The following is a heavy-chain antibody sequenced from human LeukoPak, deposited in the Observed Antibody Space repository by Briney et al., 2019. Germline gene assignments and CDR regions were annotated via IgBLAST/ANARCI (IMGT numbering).Heavy chain of an antibody. CDR2: ISSSSSYI. Sequence: TGGSLRLSCAASGFTFSSYSMNWVRQAPGKGLEWVSSISSSSSYIYYADSVKGRFTISRDNAKNSLYLQMNSLRAEDTAVYYCARDVSGPSASPWYYYGMDVWGQGTTVTVSS. CDR3: ARDVSGPSASPWYYYGMDV. J-gene: IGHJ6*02. D-gene: IGHD1-26*01. V-gene: IGHV3-21*01. CDR1: GFTFSSYS.